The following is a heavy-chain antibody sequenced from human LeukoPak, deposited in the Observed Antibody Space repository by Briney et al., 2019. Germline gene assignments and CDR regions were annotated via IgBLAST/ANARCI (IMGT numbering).Heavy chain of an antibody. Sequence: IPSETLSLTCTVSGGSISSSSYYWGWIRQPAGKGLEWIVSIYYSGSTYYNPSLKSRVTISVDTSKNQFSLKLSSVTAADTAVYYCVRDPDYYDSSGYYSGFDYWGQGTLVTVSS. D-gene: IGHD3-22*01. J-gene: IGHJ4*02. V-gene: IGHV4-39*07. CDR2: IYYSGST. CDR1: GGSISSSSYY. CDR3: VRDPDYYDSSGYYSGFDY.